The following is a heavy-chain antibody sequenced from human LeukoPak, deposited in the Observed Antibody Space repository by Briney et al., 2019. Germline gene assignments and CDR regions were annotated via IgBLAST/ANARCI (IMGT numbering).Heavy chain of an antibody. J-gene: IGHJ3*02. V-gene: IGHV3-21*01. D-gene: IGHD2-2*01. Sequence: PGGSLRLSCAASGFTFSSYSMNWVRQAPGKGLEWVSSISSSSSYIYYADSVKGRFTISRDNAKNSLYLQMNSLRAEDTAVYYCARDRSRDFCSSISCYGLDDAFDIWGQGTMVTVSS. CDR2: ISSSSSYI. CDR1: GFTFSSYS. CDR3: ARDRSRDFCSSISCYGLDDAFDI.